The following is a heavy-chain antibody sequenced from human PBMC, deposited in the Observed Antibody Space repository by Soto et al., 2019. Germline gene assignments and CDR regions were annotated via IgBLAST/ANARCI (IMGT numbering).Heavy chain of an antibody. CDR3: AKVGGYDSSGYSGY. J-gene: IGHJ4*02. CDR1: GFTFSSYG. D-gene: IGHD3-22*01. CDR2: ISYDGSNK. V-gene: IGHV3-30*18. Sequence: LRLSCAASGFTFSSYGMHWVRQAPGKGLEWVAAISYDGSNKYYADSVKGRFTISRDNSKNTLYLQMNSLRAEDTAVYYCAKVGGYDSSGYSGYWGQGTLVTVSS.